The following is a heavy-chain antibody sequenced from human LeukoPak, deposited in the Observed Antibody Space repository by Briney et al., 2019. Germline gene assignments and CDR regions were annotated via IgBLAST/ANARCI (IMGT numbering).Heavy chain of an antibody. D-gene: IGHD2-2*02. CDR3: ARLGFVVPAVIFDY. CDR1: GFTFSNAY. V-gene: IGHV3-53*01. J-gene: IGHJ4*02. CDR2: IYIGGST. Sequence: PGGSLRLSCAASGFTFSNAYMSWVRQAPGKGLEWVSVIYIGGSTYYADSVKGRFTISRDISKNTLYLQMNSLRAEDTAMYYCARLGFVVPAVIFDYWGQGTLVTVPS.